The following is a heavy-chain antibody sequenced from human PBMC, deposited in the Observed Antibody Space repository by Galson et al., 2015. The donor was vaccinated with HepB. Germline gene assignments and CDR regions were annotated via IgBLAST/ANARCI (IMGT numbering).Heavy chain of an antibody. J-gene: IGHJ3*02. CDR2: ISGSGGST. Sequence: SLRLSCAASGFTFSSYAMRWVRQAPGKGLEWVSAISGSGGSTYYADSVKGRFTISRDNSKNTLYLQMNSLRAEDTAVYYCAKDAYDYVWGSYRLGAFDIWGQGTMVTVSS. V-gene: IGHV3-23*01. D-gene: IGHD3-16*02. CDR3: AKDAYDYVWGSYRLGAFDI. CDR1: GFTFSSYA.